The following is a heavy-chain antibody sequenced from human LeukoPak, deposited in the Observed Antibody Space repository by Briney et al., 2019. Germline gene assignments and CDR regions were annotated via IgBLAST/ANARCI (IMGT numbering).Heavy chain of an antibody. V-gene: IGHV1-2*02. D-gene: IGHD3-16*02. Sequence: ASVKVSCKASGYTFTGYYMHWVRQAPGQGLEWMGWINPNSGGTNYAQKFQGRVTMTRDTSISTAYMELSRLRSDDTAVYYCATSFLTFGGVIVGYWGQGTLVTVSS. CDR3: ATSFLTFGGVIVGY. J-gene: IGHJ4*02. CDR1: GYTFTGYY. CDR2: INPNSGGT.